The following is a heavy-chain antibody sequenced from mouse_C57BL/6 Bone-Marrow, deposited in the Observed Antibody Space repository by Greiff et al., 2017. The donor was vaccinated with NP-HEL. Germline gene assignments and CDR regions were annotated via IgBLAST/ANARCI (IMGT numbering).Heavy chain of an antibody. D-gene: IGHD1-1*01. V-gene: IGHV1-81*01. CDR2: IYPRSGNT. CDR3: ARASYYYGSSLAWFAY. CDR1: GYTFTSYG. Sequence: VQGVESGAELARPGASVKLSCKASGYTFTSYGISWVKQRTGQGLEWIGEIYPRSGNTYYNEKFKGKATLTADKSSSTAYMELRSLTSEDSAVYFCARASYYYGSSLAWFAYWGQGTLVTVSA. J-gene: IGHJ3*01.